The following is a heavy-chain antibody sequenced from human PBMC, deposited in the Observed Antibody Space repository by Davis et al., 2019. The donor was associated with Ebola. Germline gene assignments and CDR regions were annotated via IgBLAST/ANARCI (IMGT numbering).Heavy chain of an antibody. CDR2: IWYDGSNK. CDR3: ARDFYGSGSYPFDY. Sequence: PGGSLRLSCAASGFTFSSYGMHWVRQAPGKGLEWVAVIWYDGSNKYYADSVKGRFTISRDNSKNTLYLQMNSLRAEDTAVYYCARDFYGSGSYPFDYWGQGTLVTVSS. V-gene: IGHV3-33*01. J-gene: IGHJ4*02. D-gene: IGHD3-10*01. CDR1: GFTFSSYG.